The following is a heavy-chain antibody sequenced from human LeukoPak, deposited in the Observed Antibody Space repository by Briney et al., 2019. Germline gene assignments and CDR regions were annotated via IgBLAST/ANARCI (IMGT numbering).Heavy chain of an antibody. CDR3: AREGGGWVRGNWFDP. D-gene: IGHD6-19*01. CDR1: GYTFTAYY. V-gene: IGHV1-2*06. J-gene: IGHJ5*02. Sequence: GASVKVSCKASGYTFTAYYMHWVRQAPGQGLEWMGRINPNSGDTNYAQKFQGRVTMTRDTSISTAYMELSRLRSDDTAVYYCAREGGGWVRGNWFDPWGQGTLVTVSS. CDR2: INPNSGDT.